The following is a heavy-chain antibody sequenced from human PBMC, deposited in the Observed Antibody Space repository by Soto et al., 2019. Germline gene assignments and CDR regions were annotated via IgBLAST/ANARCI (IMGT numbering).Heavy chain of an antibody. CDR2: IYYSGST. CDR1: GGSISSSSYY. V-gene: IGHV4-39*01. Sequence: SETLSLTCTVSGGSISSSSYYWGWIRQPPGKGLEWIGSIYYSGSTYYSPSLKSRVTISVDTSKNQFSLKLSSVTAADTAVYYCASTGIVGARGLDYWGQGTLVTVSS. J-gene: IGHJ4*02. CDR3: ASTGIVGARGLDY. D-gene: IGHD1-26*01.